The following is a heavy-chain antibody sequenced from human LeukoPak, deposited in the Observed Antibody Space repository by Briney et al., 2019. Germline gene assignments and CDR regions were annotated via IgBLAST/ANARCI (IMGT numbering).Heavy chain of an antibody. V-gene: IGHV3-11*05. J-gene: IGHJ4*02. CDR1: GFTFSDYH. CDR2: IASSSTFT. Sequence: GGSLRLSCAASGFTFSDYHMSWVRQAPGKGLEWISFIASSSTFTTYADSVRGRFTTSRDDAKNSLDLQMNSLRADDTAVYYCARDTTRWFSPSDHWGQGTLVTVSS. CDR3: ARDTTRWFSPSDH. D-gene: IGHD2-15*01.